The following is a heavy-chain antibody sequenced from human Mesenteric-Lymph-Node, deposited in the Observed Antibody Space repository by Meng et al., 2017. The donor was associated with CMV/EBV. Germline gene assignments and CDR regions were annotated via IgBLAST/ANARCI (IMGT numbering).Heavy chain of an antibody. CDR2: IYYSGST. CDR3: ARDPVLIVVVPAATGVDY. CDR1: GGSVSSGRYY. D-gene: IGHD2-2*01. V-gene: IGHV4-61*01. Sequence: ETLSLTCTVSGGSVSSGRYYWSWIRQSPGRDLEWIGYIYYSGSTDCNPSLKSRVTISLDTSKTQFSLNVTSVTAADTAVYYCARDPVLIVVVPAATGVDYWGQGTLVTVSS. J-gene: IGHJ4*02.